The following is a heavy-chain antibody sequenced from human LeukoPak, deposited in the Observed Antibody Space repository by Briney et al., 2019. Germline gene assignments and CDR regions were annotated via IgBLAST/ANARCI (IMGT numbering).Heavy chain of an antibody. J-gene: IGHJ5*02. V-gene: IGHV1-2*02. D-gene: IGHD2-2*01. CDR2: INPNSGGT. Sequence: VASVKVSCKASGYTFTGYYMHWVRQAPGQGLEWMGWINPNSGGTNYAQKFQGRVTMTRDTSISTAYMELSRLRSDDTAVYYCARPDCSSTSCYQRYNWFDPWGQGTLVTVSS. CDR3: ARPDCSSTSCYQRYNWFDP. CDR1: GYTFTGYY.